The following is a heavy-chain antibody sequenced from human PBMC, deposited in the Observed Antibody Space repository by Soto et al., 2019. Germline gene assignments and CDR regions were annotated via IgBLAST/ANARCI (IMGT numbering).Heavy chain of an antibody. CDR2: IYYSGST. D-gene: IGHD6-13*01. Sequence: QLQLQESGPGLVKPSETLSLTCTVSGGSISSSSYYWGWIRQPPGKGLEWIGSIYYSGSTYYNPSLERRDTISVDTSNNQFSLKLSSVTAADTAVYYCARPRGTGSSWYYWGQGTLVTVSS. J-gene: IGHJ4*02. CDR3: ARPRGTGSSWYY. CDR1: GGSISSSSYY. V-gene: IGHV4-39*01.